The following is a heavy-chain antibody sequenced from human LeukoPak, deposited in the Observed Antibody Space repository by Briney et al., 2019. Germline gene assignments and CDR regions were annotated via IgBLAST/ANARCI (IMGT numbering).Heavy chain of an antibody. CDR1: GFTFSSYS. V-gene: IGHV3-48*04. J-gene: IGHJ4*02. CDR2: ISSSSSTI. Sequence: PGGSLRLSCAASGFTFSSYSMNWVRQAPGKGLEWVSYISSSSSTIYYADSVKGRFTISRDNAKNSLYLQMNSLRAEDTVVYYCARNFDYGGNSVDYWGQGTLVTVSS. D-gene: IGHD4-23*01. CDR3: ARNFDYGGNSVDY.